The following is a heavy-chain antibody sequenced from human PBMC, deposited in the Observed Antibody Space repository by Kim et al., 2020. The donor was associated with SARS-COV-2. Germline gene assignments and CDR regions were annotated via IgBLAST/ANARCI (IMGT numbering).Heavy chain of an antibody. V-gene: IGHV4-30-2*01. CDR2: IYHSGST. CDR1: GGSISSGGYS. J-gene: IGHJ4*02. D-gene: IGHD2-15*01. Sequence: SETLSLTCAVSGGSISSGGYSWSWIRQPPGKGLEWIGYIYHSGSTYYNPSVKSRVTISVDRSKNQFSLKLSSVTAADTAVYYCARGYRGGGSWWGGFDYWGQGTLVTVSS. CDR3: ARGYRGGGSWWGGFDY.